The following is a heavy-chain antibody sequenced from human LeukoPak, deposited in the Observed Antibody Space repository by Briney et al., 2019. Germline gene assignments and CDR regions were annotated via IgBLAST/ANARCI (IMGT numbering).Heavy chain of an antibody. CDR1: GFTFSDHW. Sequence: PGGSLRLSCAASGFTFSDHWMHWVRQVPGKGLLWAARMNSDGTTTNYADSVKGRFTISRDNAENTLFLQMNSLGADDTAVYYCARAGWYRFDYWGQGTLVTVSS. D-gene: IGHD6-19*01. J-gene: IGHJ4*02. CDR3: ARAGWYRFDY. V-gene: IGHV3-74*01. CDR2: MNSDGTTT.